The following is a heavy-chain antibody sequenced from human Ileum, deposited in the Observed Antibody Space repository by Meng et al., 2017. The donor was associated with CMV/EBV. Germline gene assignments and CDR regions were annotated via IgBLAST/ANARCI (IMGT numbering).Heavy chain of an antibody. CDR1: GFTFSRFW. J-gene: IGHJ4*02. V-gene: IGHV3-7*01. D-gene: IGHD3-16*01. CDR2: IKEDGSET. CDR3: ATKILGGASAFDY. Sequence: GGSLRLSCAASGFTFSRFWMSWVRQAPGKGLEWVANIKEDGSETYHADSVEGRFTISRDNAKNALHLQMNSLRAEDTGVYYCATKILGGASAFDYWGQGTLVTVSS.